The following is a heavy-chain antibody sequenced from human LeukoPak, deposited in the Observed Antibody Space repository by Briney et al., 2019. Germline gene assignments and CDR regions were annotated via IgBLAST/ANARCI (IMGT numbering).Heavy chain of an antibody. CDR1: PGSISRFY. D-gene: IGHD4-17*01. Sequence: PAETLSLTCSVSPGSISRFYWRWVRQAPGKEPEWVGYIFHIGNNNYNPSLRGRVTTSMETSKKEFSLDLTSVTAADTAVYYCAGTVTTHFAYWGQGALVTVSS. J-gene: IGHJ4*02. CDR3: AGTVTTHFAY. V-gene: IGHV4-59*03. CDR2: IFHIGNN.